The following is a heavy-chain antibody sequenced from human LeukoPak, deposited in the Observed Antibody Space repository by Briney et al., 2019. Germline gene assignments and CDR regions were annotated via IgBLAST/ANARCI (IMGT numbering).Heavy chain of an antibody. V-gene: IGHV3-7*01. J-gene: IGHJ4*02. Sequence: GGSLRLSCAASGFTFSSYWMSWVRQAPGKGPEWVANIKQDGSEKYYVDSVNGRFTISRDNAKNSLYLQMNSLRAEDTGVYYCARDRYNWNNEDLGFGYWGQGALVTVSS. CDR3: ARDRYNWNNEDLGFGY. D-gene: IGHD1/OR15-1a*01. CDR2: IKQDGSEK. CDR1: GFTFSSYW.